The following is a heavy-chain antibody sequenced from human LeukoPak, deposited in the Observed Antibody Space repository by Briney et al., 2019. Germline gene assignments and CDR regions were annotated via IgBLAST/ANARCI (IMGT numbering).Heavy chain of an antibody. V-gene: IGHV3-23*01. CDR1: GFTFSTYA. Sequence: PGGSLRLSCATSGFTFSTYAMSWVRQAPGKGLEWVSSISGSGRNTYSADSVKGRFTISRDNSKNTLNLQMSSLRAEDTAVYYCAKACDYYESSGNPYYYFGTDVWGHGTTVTVSS. CDR2: ISGSGRNT. CDR3: AKACDYYESSGNPYYYFGTDV. D-gene: IGHD3-22*01. J-gene: IGHJ6*02.